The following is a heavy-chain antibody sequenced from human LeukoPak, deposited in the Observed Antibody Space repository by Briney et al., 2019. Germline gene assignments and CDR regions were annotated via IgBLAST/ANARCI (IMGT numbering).Heavy chain of an antibody. Sequence: SETLSLTCTVSGGSISSYYWSWIRQPPGKGLEWIGYIYYSGSTNYNPSLKSRVTISVDTSKNQFSLKLSSVTAADTAVYYCARGSTQSGGSTFDIWGQGTMVTVSS. D-gene: IGHD2-2*01. CDR3: ARGSTQSGGSTFDI. CDR1: GGSISSYY. CDR2: IYYSGST. V-gene: IGHV4-59*01. J-gene: IGHJ3*02.